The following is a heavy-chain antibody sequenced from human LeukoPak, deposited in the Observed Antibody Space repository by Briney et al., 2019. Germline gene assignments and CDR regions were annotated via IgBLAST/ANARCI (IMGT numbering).Heavy chain of an antibody. CDR1: GFTFSSYS. J-gene: IGHJ3*02. Sequence: TGGSLRLSCAASGFTFSSYSMNWVRQAPGKGLEWVSYISSSSSTIYYADSVKGRFTISRDNAKNSLYLQMNSLRAEDTAVYYCARDLPHDYGDYVGALDIWGQGTMVTVSS. V-gene: IGHV3-48*01. CDR2: ISSSSSTI. CDR3: ARDLPHDYGDYVGALDI. D-gene: IGHD4-17*01.